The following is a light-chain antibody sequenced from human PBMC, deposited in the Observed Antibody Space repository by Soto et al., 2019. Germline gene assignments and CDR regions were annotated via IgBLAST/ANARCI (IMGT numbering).Light chain of an antibody. V-gene: IGKV3-20*01. CDR3: QQYGSSPPT. J-gene: IGKJ1*01. Sequence: EIVFTQSPGSLSLSPGERATLSCRASQSVSSNLAWYQQKPGQAPRLLIYGASSRATGIPDRFSGSGSGTDFTLTISRLEPEDFAVYYCQQYGSSPPTFGQGTMV. CDR2: GAS. CDR1: QSVSSN.